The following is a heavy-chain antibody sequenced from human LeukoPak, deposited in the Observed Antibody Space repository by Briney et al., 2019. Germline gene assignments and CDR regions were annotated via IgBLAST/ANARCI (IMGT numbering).Heavy chain of an antibody. CDR3: AKDAAMIFGWVYYYYYMDV. CDR1: GFTFSSYA. Sequence: GGSLRLSCAASGFTFSSYAMHWVRQAPGKGLEWVAVISYDGSNKYYADSVKGRFTISRDNSKNTLYLQMNSLRAEDTAVYYCAKDAAMIFGWVYYYYYMDVWGKGTTVTVSS. D-gene: IGHD3/OR15-3a*01. V-gene: IGHV3-30-3*01. J-gene: IGHJ6*03. CDR2: ISYDGSNK.